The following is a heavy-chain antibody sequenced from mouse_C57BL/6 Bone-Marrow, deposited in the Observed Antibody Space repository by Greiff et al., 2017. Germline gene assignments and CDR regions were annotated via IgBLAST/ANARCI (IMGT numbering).Heavy chain of an antibody. Sequence: QVQLQQSGAELVKPGASVKLSCKASGYTFTEYTIHWVKQRSGQGLEWIGWFYPGSGSIKYNEKFKDKATLTADKSSSTVYMELSRLTSEDSAVYFCARHVPDYYGSSYWYFDVWGTGTTVTVSS. V-gene: IGHV1-62-2*01. D-gene: IGHD1-1*01. CDR2: FYPGSGSI. CDR3: ARHVPDYYGSSYWYFDV. CDR1: GYTFTEYT. J-gene: IGHJ1*03.